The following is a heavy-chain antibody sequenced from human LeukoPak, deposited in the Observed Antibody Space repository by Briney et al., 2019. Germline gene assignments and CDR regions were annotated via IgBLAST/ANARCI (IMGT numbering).Heavy chain of an antibody. CDR3: AKVNRAAAGPFDY. Sequence: PGGSLRLSCAASGFTFDDYAMHWVRQAPGKGLEWVSGISWNSGSIGYADSVKGRFTISRDNAKNSLYLQMNSLRAEDTALYYCAKVNRAAAGPFDYWGQGTLVTVSS. D-gene: IGHD6-13*01. CDR1: GFTFDDYA. V-gene: IGHV3-9*01. CDR2: ISWNSGSI. J-gene: IGHJ4*02.